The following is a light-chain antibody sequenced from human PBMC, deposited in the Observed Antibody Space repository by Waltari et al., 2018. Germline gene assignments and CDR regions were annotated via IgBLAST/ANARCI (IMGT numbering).Light chain of an antibody. CDR3: QQYYSTPPT. J-gene: IGKJ1*01. Sequence: DIVMIQSPDSLAVSLGERATINCKPSQSVLYSSNNKNYLAWFQQKPGQPPELLIYWASTRESGVPDRFSGSGSGTDFTLTISSLQAEDVAVYYCQQYYSTPPTFGQGTKVEIK. V-gene: IGKV4-1*01. CDR1: QSVLYSSNNKNY. CDR2: WAS.